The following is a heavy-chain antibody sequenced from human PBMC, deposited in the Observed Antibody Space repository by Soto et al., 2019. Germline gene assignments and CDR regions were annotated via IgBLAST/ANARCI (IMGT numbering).Heavy chain of an antibody. Sequence: EVQLVESGXXXXXXXXXXRLSCAASGFDASVNYMTWVRQAPGKGLEWVSLINAAGSTLYADSVKGRFTISRDDSNNTLSLQMNSLRVEDTAMYYCVRENYYYGMDVWGQGTAVTVSS. CDR2: INAAGST. CDR1: GFDASVNY. CDR3: VRENYYYGMDV. J-gene: IGHJ6*02. V-gene: IGHV3-66*01.